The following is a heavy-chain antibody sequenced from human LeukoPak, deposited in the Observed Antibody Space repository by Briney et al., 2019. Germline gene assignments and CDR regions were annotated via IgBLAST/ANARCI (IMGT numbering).Heavy chain of an antibody. V-gene: IGHV1-18*01. D-gene: IGHD3-10*01. Sequence: GASVKVSCKASGYTFTSYGISWVRQAPGQGLEWMGWISGYNGNTSYAQKLQGRVTMTTDTSTSTAYMELRSLRSDDTAVYYCARGPLARITMVRGVFNWFDPWGQGTLVTVSS. CDR3: ARGPLARITMVRGVFNWFDP. J-gene: IGHJ5*02. CDR1: GYTFTSYG. CDR2: ISGYNGNT.